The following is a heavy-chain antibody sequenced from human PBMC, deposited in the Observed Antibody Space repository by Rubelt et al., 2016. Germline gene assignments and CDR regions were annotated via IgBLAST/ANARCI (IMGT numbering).Heavy chain of an antibody. CDR3: ASFRPSRKRFDY. Sequence: EVRLEESGGGLVKPGGSLRLSCTASGFTFSPYSMNWVRQAPGKGLEWVSSISGSSDYIYYADAVKGRFTISRDNAKNSLYLQMNSLRAEDTAVYYCASFRPSRKRFDYWGQGTLVTVSS. D-gene: IGHD1-14*01. J-gene: IGHJ4*02. CDR1: GFTFSPYS. CDR2: ISGSSDYI. V-gene: IGHV3-21*01.